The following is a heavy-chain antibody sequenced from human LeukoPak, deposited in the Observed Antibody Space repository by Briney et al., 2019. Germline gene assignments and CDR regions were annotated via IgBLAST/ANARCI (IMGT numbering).Heavy chain of an antibody. CDR3: ARHRLSSKDAFDM. CDR1: GYSISSGYY. D-gene: IGHD2/OR15-2a*01. V-gene: IGHV4-38-2*01. J-gene: IGHJ3*02. CDR2: IYHSGST. Sequence: SETLSLTCGVSGYSISSGYYWGWIRQPPVKGLEWIGSIYHSGSTYYNPSLKSRVTISVDTSKNQFSPKQTSVTAADTAVYYCARHRLSSKDAFDMWGQGTMVTVFS.